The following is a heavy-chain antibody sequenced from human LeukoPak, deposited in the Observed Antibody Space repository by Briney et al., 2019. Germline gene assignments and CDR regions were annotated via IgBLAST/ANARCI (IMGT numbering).Heavy chain of an antibody. Sequence: ASVKVSCKASGYTFTGYYMHWVRQAPGQGLEWMGWINPNSGGTNYAQKVQGRVTMTRDTSISTAYMELSRLRSDDTAVYYCASLRGTTVPGFDYWGQGTLVTVSS. CDR2: INPNSGGT. J-gene: IGHJ4*02. CDR1: GYTFTGYY. V-gene: IGHV1-2*02. D-gene: IGHD4-11*01. CDR3: ASLRGTTVPGFDY.